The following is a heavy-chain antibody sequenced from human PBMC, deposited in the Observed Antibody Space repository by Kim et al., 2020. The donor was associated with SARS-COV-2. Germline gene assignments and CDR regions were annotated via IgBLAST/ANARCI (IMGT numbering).Heavy chain of an antibody. CDR1: GFIFTNYA. J-gene: IGHJ4*02. CDR3: ATQSKIVVGTAAATPFDY. V-gene: IGHV3-23*01. Sequence: GGSLRLSCAASGFIFTNYAMAWVRQVPGKGLEWVSSISPLGDYIYYADSVRGRFSTSRDNSQNTLYLQMNSLRAEDTAVYYWATQSKIVVGTAAATPFDYWGQGTLVTVSS. D-gene: IGHD2-21*02. CDR2: ISPLGDYI.